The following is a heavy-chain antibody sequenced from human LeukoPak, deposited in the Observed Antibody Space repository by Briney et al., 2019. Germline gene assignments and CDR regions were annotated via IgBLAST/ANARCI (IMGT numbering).Heavy chain of an antibody. CDR1: GFTVSGNY. V-gene: IGHV3-66*01. CDR3: ARVEYSTSPTPFDY. D-gene: IGHD2-2*01. J-gene: IGHJ4*02. CDR2: IYSGGST. Sequence: GGSLRLSCAASGFTVSGNYMSWVRQAPGKGLEWVSVIYSGGSTYYADSVKGRFTISRDNSKNTLYLQMNSLRAEDTAVYYCARVEYSTSPTPFDYWGQGTLVIVSS.